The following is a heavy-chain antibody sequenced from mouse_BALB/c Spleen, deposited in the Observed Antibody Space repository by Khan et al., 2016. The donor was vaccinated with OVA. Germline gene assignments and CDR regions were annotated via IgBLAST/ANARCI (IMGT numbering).Heavy chain of an antibody. CDR1: GFTFSDYY. CDR2: ISDDASYT. Sequence: EVELVESGGGLVKPGGSLKLSCAASGFTFSDYYMHWVRQSPEKRLEWVATISDDASYTYYPDSVKGRFTISRDDAKNHLYLKMSSLKSEDTAMYYCARGYYGNPVAYWGQGTLGTVSA. V-gene: IGHV5-4*02. D-gene: IGHD2-1*01. J-gene: IGHJ3*01. CDR3: ARGYYGNPVAY.